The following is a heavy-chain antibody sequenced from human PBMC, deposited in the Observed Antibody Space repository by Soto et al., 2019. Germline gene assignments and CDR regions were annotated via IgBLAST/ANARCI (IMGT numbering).Heavy chain of an antibody. Sequence: GGTLRLSCVVSGITFDNYAIHWVRHAPGKGLEWVVGMSWNRGNKVYAVYVKVRFTIFRDNAKHSLHLQMSTLGAEDSAFYYCVKDTRPSLYTSSWFDHWGQGALVTVSS. V-gene: IGHV3-9*01. J-gene: IGHJ5*02. D-gene: IGHD6-13*01. CDR2: MSWNRGNK. CDR3: VKDTRPSLYTSSWFDH. CDR1: GITFDNYA.